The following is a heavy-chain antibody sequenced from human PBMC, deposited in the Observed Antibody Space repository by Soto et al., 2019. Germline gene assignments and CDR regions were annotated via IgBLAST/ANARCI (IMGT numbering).Heavy chain of an antibody. CDR3: ARSLLNVILPLAY. CDR2: INTLSGDT. V-gene: IGHV1-2*02. Sequence: QVQLVQSGAEVKKPGASVKVSCKASGYTFSGYYMHWVRQAPGQGLEWMGWINTLSGDTSFPQRFQGRLAMTRDTSIATAFMEVRRLTSDDTTIYYCARSLLNVILPLAYWGQGTLVSVSS. D-gene: IGHD3-3*02. J-gene: IGHJ4*02. CDR1: GYTFSGYY.